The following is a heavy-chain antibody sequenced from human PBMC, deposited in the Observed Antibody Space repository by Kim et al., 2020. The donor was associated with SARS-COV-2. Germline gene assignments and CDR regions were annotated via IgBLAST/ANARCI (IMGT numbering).Heavy chain of an antibody. CDR3: VPLAAALDYYYYGMDV. D-gene: IGHD6-13*01. CDR1: GGSISSSSYY. CDR2: IYYSGST. Sequence: SETLSLTCTVSGGSISSSSYYWGWIRQPPGKGLEWIGSIYYSGSTYYNPSLKSRVTISVDTSKNQFSLKLSSVTAADTAVYYCVPLAAALDYYYYGMDVWGQGTTVTVSS. J-gene: IGHJ6*02. V-gene: IGHV4-39*01.